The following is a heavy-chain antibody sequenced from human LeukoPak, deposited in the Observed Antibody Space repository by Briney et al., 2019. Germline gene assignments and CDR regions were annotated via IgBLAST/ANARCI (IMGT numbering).Heavy chain of an antibody. D-gene: IGHD6-6*01. Sequence: PSETLSLTCTVSGGSISNYYWNWIRQPPGRGLEWIGYINYSGSTNYNPSLKSRVTISVDTSKNQFSLKVTSVTAADTAVYYCARHRAYSSSSPFDYWGQGTLVTVSS. V-gene: IGHV4-59*08. J-gene: IGHJ4*02. CDR3: ARHRAYSSSSPFDY. CDR2: INYSGST. CDR1: GGSISNYY.